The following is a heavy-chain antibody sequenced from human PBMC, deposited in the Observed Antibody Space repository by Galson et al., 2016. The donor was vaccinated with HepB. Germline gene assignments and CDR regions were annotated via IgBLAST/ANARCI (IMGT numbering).Heavy chain of an antibody. CDR2: ISAYNGHT. CDR3: TREIDRASAST. Sequence: SVKVSCKASGYTFTRYGVTWVRQAPGQGLEWMGWISAYNGHTKYPQKLQGRVTMTTDTSTSTAYMELQSLRSDDTALYYCTREIDRASASTWGQGTLVTVSS. D-gene: IGHD1-1*01. V-gene: IGHV1-18*01. J-gene: IGHJ4*02. CDR1: GYTFTRYG.